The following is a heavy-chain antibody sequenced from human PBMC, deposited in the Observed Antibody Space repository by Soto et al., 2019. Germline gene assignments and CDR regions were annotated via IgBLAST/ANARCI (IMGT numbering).Heavy chain of an antibody. J-gene: IGHJ6*02. Sequence: PGGSLRLSCAASGFTFSSYSMNWVRQAPGKGLEWVSSISSSSSYIYYADSVKGRFTISRDNAKNSLYLQMNSLRAEDTAVYYCARDRIQLLSYGMDVWGQGTTVTVSS. V-gene: IGHV3-21*01. CDR3: ARDRIQLLSYGMDV. D-gene: IGHD5-18*01. CDR2: ISSSSSYI. CDR1: GFTFSSYS.